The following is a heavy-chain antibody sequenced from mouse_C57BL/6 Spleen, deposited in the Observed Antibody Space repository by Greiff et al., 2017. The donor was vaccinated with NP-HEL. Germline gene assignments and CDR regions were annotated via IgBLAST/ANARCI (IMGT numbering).Heavy chain of an antibody. CDR3: ARDLTTVVATDYFDY. J-gene: IGHJ2*01. CDR2: IHPNSGST. Sequence: QVLLQQPGAELVKPGASVKLSCKASGYTFTSYWMHWVKQRPGQGLEWIGMIHPNSGSTNYNEKFKSKATLTVDKSSSTAYMQLSSLTSEDSAVYYCARDLTTVVATDYFDYWGQGTTLTVSS. CDR1: GYTFTSYW. V-gene: IGHV1-64*01. D-gene: IGHD1-1*01.